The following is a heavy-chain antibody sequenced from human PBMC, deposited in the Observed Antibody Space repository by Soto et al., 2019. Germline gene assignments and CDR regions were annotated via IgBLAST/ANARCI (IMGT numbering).Heavy chain of an antibody. CDR1: GGTFSSYA. CDR3: ASPIYFRGVIVGYFLY. V-gene: IGHV1-69*13. D-gene: IGHD3-10*01. J-gene: IGHJ4*02. CDR2: IIPIFGTA. Sequence: SVKVSCKASGGTFSSYAISWVRQAPGQGLEWMGGIIPIFGTANYAQKFQGRVTITADESTSTAYMELSSLRSEDTAVYYCASPIYFRGVIVGYFLYWGPAPLVNVSS.